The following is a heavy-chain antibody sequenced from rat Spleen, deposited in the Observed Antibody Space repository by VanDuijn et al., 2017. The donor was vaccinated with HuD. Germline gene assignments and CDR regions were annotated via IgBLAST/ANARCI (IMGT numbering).Heavy chain of an antibody. CDR3: AFMYTTDYHYYFDY. D-gene: IGHD1-6*01. Sequence: EVQLVESGGGLVQPGRSLNLSCAASGFIFSDFYMAWVRQAPTKGLEWVATISYDGSKTYYRDSVKGRFTISRDNAKSTLYLQMDSLRSEDTATYYCAFMYTTDYHYYFDYWGQGVMVTVSS. CDR2: ISYDGSKT. V-gene: IGHV5-7*01. J-gene: IGHJ2*01. CDR1: GFIFSDFY.